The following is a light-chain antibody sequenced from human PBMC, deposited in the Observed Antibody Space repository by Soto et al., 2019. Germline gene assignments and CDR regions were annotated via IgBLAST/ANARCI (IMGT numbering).Light chain of an antibody. CDR3: QSYDSSLSGL. V-gene: IGLV1-40*01. J-gene: IGLJ3*02. CDR2: GNI. Sequence: QSVLTQPPSVSGAPGQRVIISCTGSSSNIGAGYDVHWYQQFPGTAPKLLIYGNINRPSGVPDRFSGSRSGTSASLTITGLQAGDEADYYCQSYDSSLSGLFGGGTKLTVL. CDR1: SSNIGAGYD.